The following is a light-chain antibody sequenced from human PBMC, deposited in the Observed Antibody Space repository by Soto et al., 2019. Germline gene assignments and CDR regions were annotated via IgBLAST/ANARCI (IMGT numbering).Light chain of an antibody. Sequence: QSALTQPPSASGSPGQSVTISCAGTSSDVGGYDYVSWYQQHPGKAPKLIIYEVNQRPSGVPDRFSGSKSANTGSLTVSGLQAEDEADYYCSSYAGSNNLRMFGGGTKVTVL. J-gene: IGLJ3*02. V-gene: IGLV2-8*01. CDR3: SSYAGSNNLRM. CDR1: SSDVGGYDY. CDR2: EVN.